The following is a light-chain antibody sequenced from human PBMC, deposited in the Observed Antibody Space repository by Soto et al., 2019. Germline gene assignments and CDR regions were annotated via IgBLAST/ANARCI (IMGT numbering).Light chain of an antibody. CDR3: QQYTNWPRT. J-gene: IGKJ1*01. CDR1: LSLNTD. Sequence: EIVMTQSPATLSLSPGERDTLSCRASLSLNTDLAWYQQKPGQPPRLLIYGASTRDTDFPARFSGSGSGTEFTLTISSLQSEDSAVYYYQQYTNWPRTFGQGTKVEIK. V-gene: IGKV3-15*01. CDR2: GAS.